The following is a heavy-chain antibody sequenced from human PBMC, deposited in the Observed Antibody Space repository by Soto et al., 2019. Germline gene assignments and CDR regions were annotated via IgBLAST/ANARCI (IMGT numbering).Heavy chain of an antibody. J-gene: IGHJ4*02. Sequence: QVQRVQSGAEVKKPGSSVKVSCETSGGTFSSYAISWVRQAPGQGLEWMGGIIPIFGTANYAQKFQGRVTITADESTSTAYMELSRLRSEDTAVYHCARESGSGSYAPNYFDYWGQGTLVTVSS. D-gene: IGHD3-10*01. CDR2: IIPIFGTA. CDR1: GGTFSSYA. V-gene: IGHV1-69*01. CDR3: ARESGSGSYAPNYFDY.